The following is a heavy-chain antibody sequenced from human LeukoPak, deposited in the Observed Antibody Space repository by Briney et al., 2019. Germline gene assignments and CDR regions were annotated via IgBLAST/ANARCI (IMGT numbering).Heavy chain of an antibody. CDR3: ARMLPAVAGRPVDY. CDR2: IYYSGST. J-gene: IGHJ4*02. V-gene: IGHV4-61*01. CDR1: GGSVSSGTYY. D-gene: IGHD6-19*01. Sequence: SETLSLTCTVSGGSVSSGTYYWSWIRQPPGKGLEWIGYIYYSGSTNYNPSLKSRVTISVDTSKNQFSLRLSSVTAADTAVYYCARMLPAVAGRPVDYWGQGTLVTVSS.